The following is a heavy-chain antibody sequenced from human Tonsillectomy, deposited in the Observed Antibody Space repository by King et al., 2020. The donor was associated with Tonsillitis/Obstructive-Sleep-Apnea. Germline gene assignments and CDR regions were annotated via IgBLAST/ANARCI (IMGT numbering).Heavy chain of an antibody. J-gene: IGHJ4*02. Sequence: VQLVQSGAEVKKPGASVKVSCKASRYTFTSYYMHWVRQAPGQGLDWMGIINPSVGSPSYDQKFQGRVTMTRDTSTSTVYMELSSLRSQDTAVYYCARDPNGLPGPIFDYWGQGTLVTVSS. D-gene: IGHD2-8*01. V-gene: IGHV1-46*01. CDR2: INPSVGSP. CDR1: RYTFTSYY. CDR3: ARDPNGLPGPIFDY.